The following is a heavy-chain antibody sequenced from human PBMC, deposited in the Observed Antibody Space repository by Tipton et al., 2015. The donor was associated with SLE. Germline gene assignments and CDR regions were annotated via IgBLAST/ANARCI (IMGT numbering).Heavy chain of an antibody. CDR3: ARYPYDSNGNPYYYYFGMDV. Sequence: TLSLTCAVYGASFSGHYWSWIRQPPGKGLEWIGEISHAGGTYYNPSLNSRVTISADTSKNQFSLKVTSVTAADTAVYYCARYPYDSNGNPYYYYFGMDVWGQGTTVTVSS. V-gene: IGHV4-34*01. CDR1: GASFSGHY. D-gene: IGHD3-22*01. CDR2: ISHAGGT. J-gene: IGHJ6*02.